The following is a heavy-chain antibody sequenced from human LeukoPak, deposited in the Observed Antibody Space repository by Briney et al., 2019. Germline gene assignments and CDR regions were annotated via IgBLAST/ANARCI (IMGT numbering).Heavy chain of an antibody. CDR3: TRPRWGYYDSSGYNDAFDI. Sequence: GGSLRLSCAASGFTFSGSAMHWVRQASGKGLERVGRIRSKANSYATAYAASVKGRFTISRDGSKNTAYLQMNSLKTEDTAVYYCTRPRWGYYDSSGYNDAFDIWGQGTMVSVSS. D-gene: IGHD3-22*01. J-gene: IGHJ3*02. CDR2: IRSKANSYAT. V-gene: IGHV3-73*01. CDR1: GFTFSGSA.